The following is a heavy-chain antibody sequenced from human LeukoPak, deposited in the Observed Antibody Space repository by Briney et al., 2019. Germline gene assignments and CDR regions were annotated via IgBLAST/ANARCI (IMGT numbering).Heavy chain of an antibody. CDR2: IKSKTEGGTT. D-gene: IGHD6-19*01. CDR3: TTAPRGWYRDY. CDR1: GFTFSNAW. V-gene: IGHV3-15*01. Sequence: GGSLRLSCAASGFTFSNAWMSWVRQAPGKGLEWVGRIKSKTEGGTTDYAAPVKGRFTISRDDSKNTLYLQMNSLKTEDTAVYYCTTAPRGWYRDYWGQGTLVTVSS. J-gene: IGHJ4*02.